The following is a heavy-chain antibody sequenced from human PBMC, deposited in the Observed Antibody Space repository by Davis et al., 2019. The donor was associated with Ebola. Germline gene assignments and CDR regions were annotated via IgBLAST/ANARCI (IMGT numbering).Heavy chain of an antibody. J-gene: IGHJ4*02. CDR2: IRYDGSNK. D-gene: IGHD6-13*01. Sequence: GGSLRLSCAASGFTFSSYGMHWVRQAPGKGLEWVAFIRYDGSNKYYADSVKGRFTIPRDNSKNTLYLQMNSLRAEDTAVYYCAKKEGGAAAGLFDYWGQGTLVTVSS. CDR3: AKKEGGAAAGLFDY. CDR1: GFTFSSYG. V-gene: IGHV3-30*02.